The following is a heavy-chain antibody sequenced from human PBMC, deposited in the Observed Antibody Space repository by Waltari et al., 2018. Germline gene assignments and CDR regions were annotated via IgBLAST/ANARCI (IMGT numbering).Heavy chain of an antibody. CDR1: GGSISSYY. J-gene: IGHJ4*02. CDR2: IYTSGST. CDR3: ARVRGLAGDWGVFDY. Sequence: QVQLQESGPGLVKPSETLSLTCTVSGGSISSYYWSWIRQPAGKGLEWIGGIYTSGSTSYNPSLKGRVTLSVDTSKNQFSLKLSAVTAADTAVYYCARVRGLAGDWGVFDYWGQGTLVTVSS. V-gene: IGHV4-4*07. D-gene: IGHD3-16*01.